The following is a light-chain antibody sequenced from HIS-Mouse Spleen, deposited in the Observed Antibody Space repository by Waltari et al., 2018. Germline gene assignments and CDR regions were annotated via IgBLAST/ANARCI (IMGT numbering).Light chain of an antibody. J-gene: IGLJ2*01. CDR3: CSYAGSSTFEV. CDR1: SSDVGSYYL. Sequence: QSALTQPASVSGSPGQSITISCTGTSSDVGSYYLLSWYQQHPGKAPKLMIYEGSKRPSGVSNRFSGSKSGNTASLTISGLQTEDEADYYCCSYAGSSTFEVFGGGTKLTVL. CDR2: EGS. V-gene: IGLV2-23*03.